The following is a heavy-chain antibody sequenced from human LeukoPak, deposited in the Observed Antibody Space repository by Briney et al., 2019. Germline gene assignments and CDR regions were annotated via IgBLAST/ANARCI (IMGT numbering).Heavy chain of an antibody. CDR3: ARVVAVAGIGRENYYYYMDV. Sequence: GGSLSLSCAASGFSFSSYSMNWVRQAPGKGLEWVSSISSSSSYIYYADSVKGRFTISRDNAKNSLYLQMNSLRAEDTAVYYCARVVAVAGIGRENYYYYMDVWGKGTTVTVSS. J-gene: IGHJ6*03. CDR2: ISSSSSYI. V-gene: IGHV3-21*01. CDR1: GFSFSSYS. D-gene: IGHD6-19*01.